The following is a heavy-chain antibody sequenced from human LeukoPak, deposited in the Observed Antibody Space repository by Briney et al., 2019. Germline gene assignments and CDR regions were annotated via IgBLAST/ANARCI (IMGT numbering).Heavy chain of an antibody. D-gene: IGHD3-16*02. CDR1: GYTFTSYY. CDR2: INPSGGST. Sequence: GASVKVSCKASGYTFTSYYMHWVRQAPGQGLEWMGIINPSGGSTSYAQKFQGRVTMTRDMSTSTVYMELSSLRSEDTAVYYCAREYPLYDYVWGSYRPTGHDAFDIWGQGTMVTVSS. J-gene: IGHJ3*02. CDR3: AREYPLYDYVWGSYRPTGHDAFDI. V-gene: IGHV1-46*01.